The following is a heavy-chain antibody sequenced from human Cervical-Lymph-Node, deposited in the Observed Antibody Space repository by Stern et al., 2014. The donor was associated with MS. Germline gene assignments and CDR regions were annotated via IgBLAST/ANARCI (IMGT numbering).Heavy chain of an antibody. J-gene: IGHJ4*02. Sequence: VQLVESGAELKKSGESLKISCKTSGYNFINYWIAWVRQGPGKGLEWIGIIYPGDSDIRYSPSSQGHVTMSVDRSITTAYLQWNSLKASDSGVYYCARWSVACDYWGQGALITVSS. CDR2: IYPGDSDI. CDR3: ARWSVACDY. V-gene: IGHV5-51*03. D-gene: IGHD2-21*01. CDR1: GYNFINYW.